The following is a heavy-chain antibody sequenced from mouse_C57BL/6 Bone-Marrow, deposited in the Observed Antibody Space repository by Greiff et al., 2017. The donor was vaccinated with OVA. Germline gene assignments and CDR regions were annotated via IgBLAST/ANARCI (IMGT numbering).Heavy chain of an antibody. CDR3: ARTILPFDY. J-gene: IGHJ2*01. V-gene: IGHV1-55*01. CDR2: IYPGSGST. CDR1: GYTFTSYW. Sequence: QVQLQQPGAELVKPGASVKMSCKASGYTFTSYWITWVKQRPGQGLEWIGDIYPGSGSTNYNEKFKSKATLTVDKPSSTAYMQLSSLTSEDSAVYYCARTILPFDYWGQGTTLTVSS.